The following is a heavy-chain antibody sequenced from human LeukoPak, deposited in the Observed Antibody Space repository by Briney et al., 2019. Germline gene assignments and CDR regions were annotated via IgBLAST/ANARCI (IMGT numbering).Heavy chain of an antibody. D-gene: IGHD3-9*01. CDR2: INHSGST. CDR3: ARAEFDILGY. Sequence: SETLSLTCAVYGGSFSGYYWSWIRQPAGKGLEWIGEINHSGSTNYNPSLKSRVTISVDTSKNQFSLKLSSVTAADTAVYYCARAEFDILGYWGQGTLVTVSS. V-gene: IGHV4-34*01. J-gene: IGHJ4*02. CDR1: GGSFSGYY.